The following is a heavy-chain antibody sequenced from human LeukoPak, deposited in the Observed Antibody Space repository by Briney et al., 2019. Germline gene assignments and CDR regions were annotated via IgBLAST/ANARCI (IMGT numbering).Heavy chain of an antibody. CDR2: INPSGGST. V-gene: IGHV1-46*01. J-gene: IGHJ5*02. Sequence: ASVKVSCKASGYTFTSYYMHWVRQAPGQGLEWMGIINPSGGSTSYALKFQGRVTMTRDTSTSTVYMELSSLRSEDTAVYYCARDRRSFTGTTDTGVWFDPWGQGTLVTVSS. CDR1: GYTFTSYY. CDR3: ARDRRSFTGTTDTGVWFDP. D-gene: IGHD1-1*01.